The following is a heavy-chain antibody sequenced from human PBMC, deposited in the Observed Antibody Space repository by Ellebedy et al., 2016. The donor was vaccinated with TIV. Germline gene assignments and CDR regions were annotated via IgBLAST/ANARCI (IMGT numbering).Heavy chain of an antibody. Sequence: SETLSLTXTVSGGSFSSYYWSWIRQAAGKGLEWIGRSFMGGSTTYNPSLTNRVTMSADASTIQLSLSLSSVTAADTAVYFCARLRQSRDRSHWYFDLWGRGTLVTVSS. CDR3: ARLRQSRDRSHWYFDL. D-gene: IGHD1-14*01. J-gene: IGHJ2*01. CDR1: GGSFSSYY. V-gene: IGHV4-4*07. CDR2: SFMGGST.